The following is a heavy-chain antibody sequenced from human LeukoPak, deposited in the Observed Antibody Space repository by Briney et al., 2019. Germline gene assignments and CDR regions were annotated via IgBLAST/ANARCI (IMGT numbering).Heavy chain of an antibody. D-gene: IGHD3-9*01. CDR2: VSSSSSYI. CDR1: GFTFSSYS. CDR3: EGGIRYFDWLVIYFDY. V-gene: IGHV3-21*01. J-gene: IGHJ4*02. Sequence: GGSLRLSCAASGFTFSSYSMNWVRQAPWKGLEWVSSVSSSSSYIYYADSVKGRFTISRDNAKNSLYLQMNSLRAEDTAVYQAEGGIRYFDWLVIYFDYWGQGTLVTVSS.